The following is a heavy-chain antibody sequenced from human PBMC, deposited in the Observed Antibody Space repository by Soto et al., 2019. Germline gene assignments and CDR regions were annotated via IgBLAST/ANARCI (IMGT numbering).Heavy chain of an antibody. J-gene: IGHJ3*01. CDR3: VKRGRNWGAFDF. CDR2: IGGTDGDSDGVP. CDR1: GFILNNYA. Sequence: VQLLESGGDLVQPRGSLRLSCVASGFILNNYAMSWVRQAPGKGLEWVSTIGGTDGDSDGVPWYEDSVKGRFTISRDSSANTLFLHMDNLRAEDSALYYCVKRGRNWGAFDFWGKWTTVVVSS. D-gene: IGHD7-27*01. V-gene: IGHV3-23*01.